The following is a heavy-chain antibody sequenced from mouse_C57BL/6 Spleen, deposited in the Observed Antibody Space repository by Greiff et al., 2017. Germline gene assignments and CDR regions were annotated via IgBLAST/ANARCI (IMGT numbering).Heavy chain of an antibody. J-gene: IGHJ1*03. Sequence: VQLQQSGPELVKPGASVKISCKASGYAFSSSWMNWVKQRPGKGLEWIGRIYPGDGDTNYNGTFTGKATLTADKSSSTAYMQLSSLTSEDSAVYFCARDDGYYVSYWYFDGWGTGTTVTVAS. CDR3: ARDDGYYVSYWYFDG. CDR2: IYPGDGDT. V-gene: IGHV1-82*01. CDR1: GYAFSSSW. D-gene: IGHD2-3*01.